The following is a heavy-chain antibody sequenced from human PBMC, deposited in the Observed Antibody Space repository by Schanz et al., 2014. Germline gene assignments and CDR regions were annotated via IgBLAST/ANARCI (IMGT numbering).Heavy chain of an antibody. D-gene: IGHD6-19*01. CDR1: GFTFSNHG. CDR2: IWYDGSNE. CDR3: ARDHQWLARYYMDF. V-gene: IGHV3-33*01. J-gene: IGHJ4*02. Sequence: QVQLVESGGGVVQPGRSLRLSCAASGFTFSNHGMHWVRQSPGKGLEWVALIWYDGSNEYYADSVKGRFTISRDNPKKTLYLQMNSLRAEDTAVYYCARDHQWLARYYMDFWGQGTLVTVSS.